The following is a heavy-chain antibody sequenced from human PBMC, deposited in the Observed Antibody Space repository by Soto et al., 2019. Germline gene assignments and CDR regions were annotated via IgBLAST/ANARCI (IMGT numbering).Heavy chain of an antibody. Sequence: QVQLVQSGAEVKKPGSSVKVSCKASGGTFSSYAISWVRQAHGQGLEWMGGIIPIFGTANYGQKFQGRVTITADESTATVYLEVRSPRSESMAVYYCARNVGYCISIICCAFDPWGQGTLVTVSS. CDR3: ARNVGYCISIICCAFDP. CDR2: IIPIFGTA. D-gene: IGHD2-2*03. J-gene: IGHJ5*02. V-gene: IGHV1-69*12. CDR1: GGTFSSYA.